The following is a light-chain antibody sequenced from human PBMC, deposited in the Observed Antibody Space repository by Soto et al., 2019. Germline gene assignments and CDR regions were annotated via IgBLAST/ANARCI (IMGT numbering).Light chain of an antibody. CDR3: QQSYF. V-gene: IGKV1-39*01. Sequence: DIQITQSPSSLSASVGDRVTITCRTSQSISSYLNWYQQKPGKAPKLLIYAASSLQSGVPSRFSGSGSGTDFTLTISSLQPEDFAIYYCQQSYFFGQGTKVDIK. CDR1: QSISSY. J-gene: IGKJ2*01. CDR2: AAS.